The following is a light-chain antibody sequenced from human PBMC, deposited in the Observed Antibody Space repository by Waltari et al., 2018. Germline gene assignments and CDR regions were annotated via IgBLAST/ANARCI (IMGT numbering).Light chain of an antibody. V-gene: IGLV2-14*03. Sequence: QSALTQPASVSGSPGQSIPISCTGTSSDVGGYNYVSWYQQLPGKAPKRMIYDVSNRPSGVSNRFSGSKSGNTASLTISGLQAEDEADYYCSSYTSSSVVFGGGTKLTVL. CDR3: SSYTSSSVV. CDR2: DVS. J-gene: IGLJ2*01. CDR1: SSDVGGYNY.